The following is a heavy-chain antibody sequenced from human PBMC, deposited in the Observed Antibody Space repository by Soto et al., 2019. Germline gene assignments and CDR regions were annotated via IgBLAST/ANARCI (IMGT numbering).Heavy chain of an antibody. J-gene: IGHJ4*02. V-gene: IGHV3-30*18. CDR1: GFTFSSYG. Sequence: QVQLVESGGGVVQPGRSLRLSCAASGFTFSSYGMHWVRQAPGKGLEWVAVISYDGSNKYYADSVKGRFTISRDNSKNTLYLQMNSLRAEDTAVYYCAKDQVGYSYGPQPVDYWGQGTLVTVSS. CDR3: AKDQVGYSYGPQPVDY. CDR2: ISYDGSNK. D-gene: IGHD5-18*01.